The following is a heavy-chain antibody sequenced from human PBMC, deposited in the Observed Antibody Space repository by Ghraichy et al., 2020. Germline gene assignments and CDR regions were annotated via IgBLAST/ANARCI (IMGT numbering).Heavy chain of an antibody. CDR3: ARYDSYGPYYFDY. J-gene: IGHJ4*02. D-gene: IGHD5-18*01. Sequence: SETLSLTCTVSGGSISSYYWSWIRQPPGKGLEWIGYIYYSGSTNYNPSLKSRVTISVDTSKNQFSLKLSSVTAADTAVYYCARYDSYGPYYFDYWGQGTLVTVSS. CDR2: IYYSGST. CDR1: GGSISSYY. V-gene: IGHV4-59*01.